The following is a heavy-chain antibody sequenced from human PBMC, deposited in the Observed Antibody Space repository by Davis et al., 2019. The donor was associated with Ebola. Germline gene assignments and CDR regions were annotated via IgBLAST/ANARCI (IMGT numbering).Heavy chain of an antibody. CDR2: INPNSGGT. CDR1: GYTFTGSY. D-gene: IGHD1-7*01. CDR3: ASNYIYYYYMDV. V-gene: IGHV1-2*02. J-gene: IGHJ6*03. Sequence: ASVKVSCKASGYTFTGSYMHWVRQAPGQGLEWMGWINPNSGGTNYAQKFQSRVTMTRDTSISTAYMELSRLRSDDTAVYYCASNYIYYYYMDVWGKGTTVTVSS.